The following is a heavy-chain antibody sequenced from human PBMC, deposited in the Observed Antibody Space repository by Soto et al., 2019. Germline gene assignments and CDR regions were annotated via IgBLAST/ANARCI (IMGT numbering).Heavy chain of an antibody. CDR2: IKQDGSEK. V-gene: IGHV3-7*01. J-gene: IGHJ3*02. CDR1: GFTFSSYW. CDR3: ARDRPYYDFWSGPDAFDI. Sequence: GGSLRLSCAASGFTFSSYWMSWVRQAPGEGLEWVANIKQDGSEKYYVDSVKGRFTISRDNAKNSLYLQMNSLIAEDTAVYYCARDRPYYDFWSGPDAFDIWGQGTMVTVSS. D-gene: IGHD3-3*01.